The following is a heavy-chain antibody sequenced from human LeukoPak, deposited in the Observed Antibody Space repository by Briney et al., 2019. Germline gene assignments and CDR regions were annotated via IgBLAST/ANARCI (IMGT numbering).Heavy chain of an antibody. CDR2: IRYDGSNK. CDR3: AKDRLQLVTPPYYMDV. CDR1: GFTSSSYG. Sequence: GESLRLSCAASGFTSSSYGMHWVRQAPGKGLEWVAFIRYDGSNKYYADSVKGRFTISRDNSKNTLYQQMNSLRAEDTAVYYCAKDRLQLVTPPYYMDVWGKGTTVTISS. D-gene: IGHD1-1*01. V-gene: IGHV3-30*02. J-gene: IGHJ6*03.